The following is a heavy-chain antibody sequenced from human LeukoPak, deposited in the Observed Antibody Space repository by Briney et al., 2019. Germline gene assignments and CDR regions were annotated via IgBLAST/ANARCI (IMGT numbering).Heavy chain of an antibody. CDR2: IEEEGSQK. Sequence: QPGGSLRLSCAASGFTFSNYWMNWVRQAPGKGLEWVANIEEEGSQKYYVDSVKGRFTISRDNAKNSLYLQMNTLRAEDTAVYYCAKEIDTLGTNAFDIWGQGTIVTVSS. D-gene: IGHD2-15*01. J-gene: IGHJ3*02. V-gene: IGHV3-7*05. CDR1: GFTFSNYW. CDR3: AKEIDTLGTNAFDI.